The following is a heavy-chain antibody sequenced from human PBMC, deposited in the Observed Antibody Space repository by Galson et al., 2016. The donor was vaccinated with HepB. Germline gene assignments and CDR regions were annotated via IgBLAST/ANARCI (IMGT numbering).Heavy chain of an antibody. J-gene: IGHJ4*02. V-gene: IGHV3-30*18. CDR3: AKDWSRGAFDY. Sequence: SLRLSCAASGFTFSSYAMHWVRQAPGKGLGWVAIISYDGITKYYADSVKGRFTISRDNSKNTLSLQMNSLRAEDTAIYYCAKDWSRGAFDYWGQGTPVTVSS. CDR1: GFTFSSYA. CDR2: ISYDGITK. D-gene: IGHD3-10*01.